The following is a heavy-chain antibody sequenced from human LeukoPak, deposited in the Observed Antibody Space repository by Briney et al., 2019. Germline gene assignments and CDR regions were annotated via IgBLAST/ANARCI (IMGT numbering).Heavy chain of an antibody. CDR2: ISGSGGST. V-gene: IGHV3-23*01. CDR3: AKDLFHCSGGSCRYYYYYGMDV. CDR1: GFTFNNYA. Sequence: GGSLRLSCAASGFTFNNYAMSWVRQAPGKGLEWVSAISGSGGSTYYADSVKGRFTISRDNSKNTLYLQMNSLRAEDTAVYYCAKDLFHCSGGSCRYYYYYGMDVWGQGTTVTVSS. J-gene: IGHJ6*02. D-gene: IGHD2-15*01.